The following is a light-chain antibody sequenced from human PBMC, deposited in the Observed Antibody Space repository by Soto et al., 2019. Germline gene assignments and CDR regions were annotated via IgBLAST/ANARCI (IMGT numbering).Light chain of an antibody. V-gene: IGLV2-11*01. J-gene: IGLJ3*02. Sequence: QSALTQPRSVSGSPGQSVTISCSGTSGDIGSYNYVSWYQQHPGKAPKLIIYDVTARPSGVPDRFSGSKSGNTASLTISGLQAEDEADYDCSSDAATYSVEAVFGGGTKLTVL. CDR1: SGDIGSYNY. CDR2: DVT. CDR3: SSDAATYSVEAV.